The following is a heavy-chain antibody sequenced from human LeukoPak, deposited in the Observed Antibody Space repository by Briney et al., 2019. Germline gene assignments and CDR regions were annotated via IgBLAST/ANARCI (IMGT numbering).Heavy chain of an antibody. V-gene: IGHV4-39*01. Sequence: PSETLSLTCAVSGGSISSSRYYWGWVRQPPGKGLEWIGSINYSGSTYYSPSLKSRVTISVDTSKNQFSLKLNSVTAADTAVYYCGGISRSHWYVKAYYSFHHLDGWGKGTTVT. J-gene: IGHJ6*03. CDR3: GGISRSHWYVKAYYSFHHLDG. CDR1: GGSISSSRYY. D-gene: IGHD6-13*01. CDR2: INYSGST.